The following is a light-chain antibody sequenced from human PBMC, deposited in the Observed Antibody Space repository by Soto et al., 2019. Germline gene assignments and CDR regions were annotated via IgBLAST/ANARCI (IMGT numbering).Light chain of an antibody. CDR3: QQYDSPPPT. CDR1: QGISSY. CDR2: DAF. V-gene: IGKV1-13*02. Sequence: AIQLTQSPSSLSASVGDRVTITCRASQGISSYLAWYQQKPGKAPELLIYDAFSLKSGVSSRFSGSRSGTEFALTISSLQPDDSATYYCQQYDSPPPTFGQGTKVDIK. J-gene: IGKJ1*01.